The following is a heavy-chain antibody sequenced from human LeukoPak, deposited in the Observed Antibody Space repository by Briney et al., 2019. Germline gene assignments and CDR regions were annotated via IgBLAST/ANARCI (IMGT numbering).Heavy chain of an antibody. J-gene: IGHJ3*02. CDR3: ARDGYHDSNGHYSNAFDI. CDR1: GYTFTSYD. D-gene: IGHD4-11*01. CDR2: ISAYNGHT. Sequence: ASVKVSCKASGYTFTSYDINWVRQATGQGLEWMGWISAYNGHTNYAQKVQDRVTMTTDTSTSTAYMELRSLISDDTAVYYCARDGYHDSNGHYSNAFDIWGQGTMVTVSS. V-gene: IGHV1-18*01.